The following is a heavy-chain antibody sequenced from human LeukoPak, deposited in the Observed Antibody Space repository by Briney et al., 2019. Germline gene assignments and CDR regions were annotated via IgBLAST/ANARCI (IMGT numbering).Heavy chain of an antibody. Sequence: GGSLRLSCTASGFTFCDYAMTWIRQAPGKGLEWVGFIRSKAYGEAADYAASVKGRFTISRDDSKAIAYLQMNSLKTEDTAVYHCTRDRGAYNLYDYWGQGTLVTVSS. CDR3: TRDRGAYNLYDY. CDR2: IRSKAYGEAA. D-gene: IGHD1-1*01. V-gene: IGHV3-49*03. J-gene: IGHJ4*02. CDR1: GFTFCDYA.